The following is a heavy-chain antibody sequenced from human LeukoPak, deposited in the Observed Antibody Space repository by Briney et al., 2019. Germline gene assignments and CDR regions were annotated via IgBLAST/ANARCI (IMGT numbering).Heavy chain of an antibody. Sequence: SETLSLICTVSGASLCSHYWYWIRQSPGKGLEWIGYIYHSGTTKYNPSLKSRVTISADTSKSQCSLTVSSVTAADTAVYYCAAEYEYGDHDYWGQGTLVTVSS. CDR2: IYHSGTT. CDR1: GASLCSHY. V-gene: IGHV4-59*11. CDR3: AAEYEYGDHDY. D-gene: IGHD4-17*01. J-gene: IGHJ4*02.